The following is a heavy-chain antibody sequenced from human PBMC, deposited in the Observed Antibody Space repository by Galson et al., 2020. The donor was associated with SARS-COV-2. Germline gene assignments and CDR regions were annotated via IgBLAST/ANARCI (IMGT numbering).Heavy chain of an antibody. J-gene: IGHJ6*03. CDR2: INFGGNT. CDR3: ARGRRGVVPPPVLGLGPYYLDYYMDV. D-gene: IGHD3-10*01. CDR1: GGSFSGYS. Sequence: SQTLSLTCAVYGGSFSGYSWTWIRQPPGKGLEWIGEINFGGNTNYSPSLRSRVTVSVDTSKNQFSLKLTSVTAADTALYYCARGRRGVVPPPVLGLGPYYLDYYMDVWAKGTTVTVSS. V-gene: IGHV4-34*01.